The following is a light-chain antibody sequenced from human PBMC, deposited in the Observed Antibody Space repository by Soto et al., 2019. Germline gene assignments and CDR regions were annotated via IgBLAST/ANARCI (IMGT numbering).Light chain of an antibody. V-gene: IGKV3-20*01. CDR1: QSVSSSY. CDR2: ATS. J-gene: IGKJ5*01. CDR3: QQYGSSPIT. Sequence: EIVLTQSPGTLSLSPGERGTLSCRASQSVSSSYLAWYQQKPGQAPRLLIYATSSRATGIPDRFRGSGSGTDFTLTLSRLEAEDFAVYYCQQYGSSPITFGQGTRLDIK.